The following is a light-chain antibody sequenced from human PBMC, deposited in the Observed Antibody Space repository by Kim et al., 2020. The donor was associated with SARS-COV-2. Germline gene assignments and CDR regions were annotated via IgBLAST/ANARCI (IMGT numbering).Light chain of an antibody. CDR2: DAS. CDR3: QQYNSYMYT. V-gene: IGKV1-5*01. CDR1: QSISSW. J-gene: IGKJ2*01. Sequence: DIQMTQSPSTLSASVGDRVTITCRASQSISSWLAWYQQKPGKAPKLLIYDASSLESGVPSRFSGSGSGTEFTLTISSLQPDDFATYYGQQYNSYMYTFGQGTKLEI.